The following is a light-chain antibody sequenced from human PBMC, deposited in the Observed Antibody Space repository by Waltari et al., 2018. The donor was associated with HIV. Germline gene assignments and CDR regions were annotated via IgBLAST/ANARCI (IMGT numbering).Light chain of an antibody. CDR1: QSISSY. J-gene: IGKJ4*01. CDR3: QQYYSYPRLT. CDR2: GAS. Sequence: AIRMTHSPSSCSASTGDSVTITCRASQSISSYLAWYQQKPGKAPKLLIYGASTLQSGVPSRFSGSGSGTDFTLTISCLQSEDFATYYCQQYYSYPRLTFGGGTKVEIK. V-gene: IGKV1-8*01.